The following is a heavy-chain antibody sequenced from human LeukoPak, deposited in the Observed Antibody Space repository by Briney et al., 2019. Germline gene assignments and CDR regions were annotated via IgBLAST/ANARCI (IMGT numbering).Heavy chain of an antibody. CDR2: MSYEETYK. CDR1: GFSVRDYA. V-gene: IGHV3-30*18. J-gene: IGHJ3*02. D-gene: IGHD3-22*01. CDR3: AKREDYDSSGYPSDAFDI. Sequence: GGSVRLSCAASGFSVRDYAMHWVRQAPGKGLEWVAVMSYEETYKNYAEAVKGRFTISRDDSKNTLFLHMSSLRAEDTAVYYCAKREDYDSSGYPSDAFDIWGQGTMVTVSS.